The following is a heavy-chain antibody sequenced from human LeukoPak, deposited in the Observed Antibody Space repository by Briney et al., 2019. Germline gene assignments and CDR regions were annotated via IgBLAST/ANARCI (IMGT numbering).Heavy chain of an antibody. V-gene: IGHV4-38-2*02. CDR1: GYSISSGYY. CDR2: IYYSGST. CDR3: ARSRGYGGNSGYY. J-gene: IGHJ4*02. Sequence: SETLSLTCTVSGYSISSGYYWGWIRQPPGKGLEWIGSIYYSGSTYYNPSLKSRVTISVDTSKNQFSLKLSSVTAADTAVYYCARSRGYGGNSGYYWGQGTLVTVSS. D-gene: IGHD4-23*01.